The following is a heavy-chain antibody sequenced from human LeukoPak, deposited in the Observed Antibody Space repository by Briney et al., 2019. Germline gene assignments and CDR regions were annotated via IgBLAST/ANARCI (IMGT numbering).Heavy chain of an antibody. CDR3: AELGITMIGGV. J-gene: IGHJ6*04. V-gene: IGHV3-21*01. Sequence: GGSLRLSCAASGFPFSNYEMNWVRQAPGKGLEWVSSISGSSSYIYYADSVKGRFTISRDNAKNSLYLQMNSLRAEDTAVYYCAELGITMIGGVWGKGTTVTISS. CDR1: GFPFSNYE. CDR2: ISGSSSYI. D-gene: IGHD3-10*02.